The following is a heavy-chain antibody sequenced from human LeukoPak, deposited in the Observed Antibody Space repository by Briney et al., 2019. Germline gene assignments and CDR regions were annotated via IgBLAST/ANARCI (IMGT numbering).Heavy chain of an antibody. J-gene: IGHJ3*02. Sequence: GESLKISCKGPGYTFTSNWIGWARQMPGKGLEWMGIIYPGDSDTRYSPSFQGQVTISADKSISTAYLQWSSLKASDTAMYYCASRLDAFDIWGQGTMVTVSS. CDR1: GYTFTSNW. D-gene: IGHD3-16*01. CDR2: IYPGDSDT. V-gene: IGHV5-51*01. CDR3: ASRLDAFDI.